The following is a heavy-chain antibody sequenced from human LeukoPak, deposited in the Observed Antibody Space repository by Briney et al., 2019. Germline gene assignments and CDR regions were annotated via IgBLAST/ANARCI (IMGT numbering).Heavy chain of an antibody. J-gene: IGHJ6*03. CDR3: ARDIFVVVVADYYYYMDV. CDR1: GGTFSSYA. D-gene: IGHD2-15*01. V-gene: IGHV1-69*05. CDR2: IIPIFGTA. Sequence: SVKVSCKASGGTFSSYAISWVRQAPGQGLEWMGRIIPIFGTANYAQKFQGRVTITTDESTSTAYMELSSLRSEDTAVYYCARDIFVVVVADYYYYMDVWGKGTTVTVSS.